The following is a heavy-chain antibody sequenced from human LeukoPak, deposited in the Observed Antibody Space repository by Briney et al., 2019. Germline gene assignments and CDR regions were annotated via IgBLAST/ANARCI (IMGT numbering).Heavy chain of an antibody. J-gene: IGHJ3*02. CDR3: ARARITMVRGVKNAFDI. CDR1: GYTFTSYD. V-gene: IGHV1-8*01. Sequence: ASVKVSCKASGYTFTSYDINWVRQATGQGLEWMGWMNPNSGNTGYAQKFQGRVTMTRNTSISTAYMELSSLRSEDTAVHYCARARITMVRGVKNAFDIWGQGTMVTVSS. D-gene: IGHD3-10*01. CDR2: MNPNSGNT.